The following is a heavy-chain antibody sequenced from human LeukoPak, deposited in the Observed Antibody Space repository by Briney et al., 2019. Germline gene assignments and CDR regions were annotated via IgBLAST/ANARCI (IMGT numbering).Heavy chain of an antibody. V-gene: IGHV5-51*01. D-gene: IGHD3-10*01. Sequence: MGIIYPCDSDTRYSPSFQGQVTISADKSISTAYLQWSSLKASDTAMYYCARLLWFGEIYDYWGQGTLVTVSS. J-gene: IGHJ4*02. CDR2: IYPCDSDT. CDR3: ARLLWFGEIYDY.